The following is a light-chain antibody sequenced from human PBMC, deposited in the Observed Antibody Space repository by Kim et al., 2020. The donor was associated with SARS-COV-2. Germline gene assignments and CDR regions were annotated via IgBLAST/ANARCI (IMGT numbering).Light chain of an antibody. Sequence: DIQMTQSPSTLSASVGERVTITCRASQTISTWLAWYQQKPGRTPQLLIYNASSLEVGVPSRFSGSGSGTEFTLTINSLQPDDFATYYCQQHNSYSQTFGQGTKVDIK. CDR2: NAS. CDR3: QQHNSYSQT. J-gene: IGKJ1*01. CDR1: QTISTW. V-gene: IGKV1-5*01.